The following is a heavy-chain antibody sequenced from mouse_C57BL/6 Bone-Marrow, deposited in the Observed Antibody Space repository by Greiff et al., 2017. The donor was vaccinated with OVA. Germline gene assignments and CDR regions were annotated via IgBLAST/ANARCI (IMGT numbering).Heavy chain of an antibody. J-gene: IGHJ3*01. Sequence: VQLQQPGAELVKPGASVKMSCKASGYTFTSYWITWVKQRPGQGLEWIGDIYPGSGSTNYNEKFKSKATLTVDTSSSTAYMQLSSLTSEDSAVYYCARRGGISPAWFAYWGQGTLVTVSA. D-gene: IGHD1-1*01. CDR1: GYTFTSYW. CDR2: IYPGSGST. V-gene: IGHV1-55*01. CDR3: ARRGGISPAWFAY.